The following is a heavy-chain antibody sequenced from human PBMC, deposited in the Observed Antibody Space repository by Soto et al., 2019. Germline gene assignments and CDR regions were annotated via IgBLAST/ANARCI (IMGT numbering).Heavy chain of an antibody. Sequence: ASVKVSCKTSGYAFTVYWLHWLRQAPGQGPEWMAWINPNTGDTGSAQKFQGRVTLTRDTSITTAYMELSSLRPDDAAVYYCARGPASGDFDIWGQGIMVTVSS. CDR1: GYAFTVYW. V-gene: IGHV1-2*02. D-gene: IGHD3-3*01. J-gene: IGHJ3*02. CDR3: ARGPASGDFDI. CDR2: INPNTGDT.